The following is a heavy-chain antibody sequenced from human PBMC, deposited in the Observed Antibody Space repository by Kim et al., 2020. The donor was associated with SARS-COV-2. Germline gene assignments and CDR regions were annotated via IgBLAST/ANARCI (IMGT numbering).Heavy chain of an antibody. CDR2: IIPILGIA. CDR3: ARPFVDSTYLWPSYYYYVM. D-gene: IGHD2-21*01. Sequence: SVKVSCKASGGTFSSYAISWVRQAPGQGLEWMGRIIPILGIANYAHKFQGRVTITADKSTSTAYMELSSLRSEDTAVYYCARPFVDSTYLWPSYYYYVM. CDR1: GGTFSSYA. J-gene: IGHJ6*01. V-gene: IGHV1-69*04.